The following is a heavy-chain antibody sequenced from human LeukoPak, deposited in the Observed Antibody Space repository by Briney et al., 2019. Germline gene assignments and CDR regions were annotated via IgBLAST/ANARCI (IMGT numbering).Heavy chain of an antibody. D-gene: IGHD5-24*01. CDR2: IYYSGST. J-gene: IGHJ4*02. Sequence: SETLSLTCTVSGGSISSYYGSWIRQPPGKGLEWIGYIYYSGSTNHNPSLKSRVTISVDTSKNQFSLKLSSVTAADTAVYYCASRDGYNGSFDYWGQGTLVTVSS. CDR1: GGSISSYY. V-gene: IGHV4-59*01. CDR3: ASRDGYNGSFDY.